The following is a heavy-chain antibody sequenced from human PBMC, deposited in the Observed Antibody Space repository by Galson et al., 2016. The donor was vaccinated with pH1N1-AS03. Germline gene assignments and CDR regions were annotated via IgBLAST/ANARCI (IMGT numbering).Heavy chain of an antibody. CDR3: ARGKNSGFDY. CDR1: GDSVSGSRGVA. Sequence: CAISGDSVSGSRGVAWNWIRQSPSRGLEWRGRTFYWSKWSNDYAESVKSRITIDPDTSNNQFSLHLNSVTPEDTAIYFCARGKNSGFDYWGQGTPVTVSS. D-gene: IGHD3-10*01. J-gene: IGHJ4*02. V-gene: IGHV6-1*01. CDR2: TFYWSKWSN.